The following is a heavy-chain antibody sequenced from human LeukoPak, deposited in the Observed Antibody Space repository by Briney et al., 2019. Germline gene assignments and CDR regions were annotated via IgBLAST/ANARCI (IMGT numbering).Heavy chain of an antibody. D-gene: IGHD4-11*01. CDR3: VRDFSNYVAFFDS. Sequence: GGSLRLSCSTSGFTFKNHGMHWVRQAPGKGLEWVAFIRYDERQEFYADSVKGRFTISRDNSKSTLYLQMGSLRTEDTAVYYCVRDFSNYVAFFDSWGQGVLVIVSS. CDR1: GFTFKNHG. CDR2: IRYDERQE. J-gene: IGHJ4*02. V-gene: IGHV3-30*02.